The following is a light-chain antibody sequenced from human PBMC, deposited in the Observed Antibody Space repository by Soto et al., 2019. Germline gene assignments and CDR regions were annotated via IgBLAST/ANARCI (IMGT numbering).Light chain of an antibody. V-gene: IGKV3-20*01. CDR3: QQYDRSPPT. J-gene: IGKJ4*01. Sequence: EIVLTQSPGTLSLSPGERVNLSCRASQSVSSRYVAWYQLKTGQPPRLLISGASSRATGIPDRFSGSGSGADFTLTISRLEPEDFAVYYCQQYDRSPPTFGGGTKVEIK. CDR2: GAS. CDR1: QSVSSRY.